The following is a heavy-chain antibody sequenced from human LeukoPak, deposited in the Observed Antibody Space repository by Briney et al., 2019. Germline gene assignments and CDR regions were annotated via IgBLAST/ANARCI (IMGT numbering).Heavy chain of an antibody. V-gene: IGHV1-18*01. CDR2: ISAYNGNT. J-gene: IGHJ5*02. CDR3: ARASRIRFLEWLNWFDP. CDR1: GYTFTSYG. Sequence: ASVKVSCKASGYTFTSYGISWVRQAPGQGLEWMGWISAYNGNTNYAQKLQGRVTMTTGTSTSTAYMELRSLRPDDTAVYYCARASRIRFLEWLNWFDPWGQGTLVTVPS. D-gene: IGHD3-3*01.